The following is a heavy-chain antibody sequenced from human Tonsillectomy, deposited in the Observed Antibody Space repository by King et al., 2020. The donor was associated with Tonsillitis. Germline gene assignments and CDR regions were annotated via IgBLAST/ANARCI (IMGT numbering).Heavy chain of an antibody. CDR3: ARQLWFGDFGWFDP. CDR2: IYYSGNT. Sequence: VQLQESGPGLVKPSQTLSLTCTVSGGSTSSDDYYWSWIRQPPGKGLEWIGYIYYSGNTYYNPSLKSRVTMSVDTSKNQFSLSLSSVTAADTAVYYCARQLWFGDFGWFDPWGQGTLVTVSS. D-gene: IGHD3-10*01. CDR1: GGSTSSDDYY. J-gene: IGHJ5*02. V-gene: IGHV4-30-4*01.